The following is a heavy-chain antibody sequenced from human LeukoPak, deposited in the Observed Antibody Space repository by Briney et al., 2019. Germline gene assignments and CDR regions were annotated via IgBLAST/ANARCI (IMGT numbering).Heavy chain of an antibody. CDR1: GFTFRNYA. CDR3: AKVGSYYNFYYFDY. CDR2: ISDSGGNT. Sequence: GGSLRLSCAASGFTFRNYAMTWVRQAPGKGLEWVSGISDSGGNTYQADSVKGRFTISRDNSKNTLYLQMNSLRAEDTAVYYCAKVGSYYNFYYFDYWGQGIVVTVSS. V-gene: IGHV3-23*01. J-gene: IGHJ4*02. D-gene: IGHD3-10*01.